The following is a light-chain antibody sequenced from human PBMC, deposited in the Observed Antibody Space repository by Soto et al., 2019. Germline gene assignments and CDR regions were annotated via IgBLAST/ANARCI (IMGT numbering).Light chain of an antibody. CDR1: QSVSSN. V-gene: IGKV3-15*01. CDR2: GAS. CDR3: QQYNNWPPIT. Sequence: EIVITHSPSPLSVSPGERATLSCRASQSVSSNLAWYQQKPGQAPRLLIYGASTRATGIPARFSGSGSGTEFTLTISSLQSEDFAVYYCQQYNNWPPITFGQGTRLEIK. J-gene: IGKJ5*01.